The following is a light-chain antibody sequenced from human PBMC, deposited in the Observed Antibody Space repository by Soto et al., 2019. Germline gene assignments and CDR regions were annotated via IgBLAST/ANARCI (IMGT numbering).Light chain of an antibody. CDR1: QSISTY. Sequence: DIQMTQSPSSLSASVTDKVTITCRASQSISTYLNWYQQKPGQAPQLLIYSASNLQSGVPSRFSGSGPGTEFTLTISSLQPEDFAAYYCQQSYTTPVTFGQGTRLEIK. CDR2: SAS. CDR3: QQSYTTPVT. J-gene: IGKJ5*01. V-gene: IGKV1-39*01.